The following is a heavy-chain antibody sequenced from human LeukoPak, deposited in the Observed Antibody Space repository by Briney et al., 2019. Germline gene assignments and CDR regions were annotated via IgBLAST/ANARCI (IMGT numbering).Heavy chain of an antibody. V-gene: IGHV4-4*09. D-gene: IGHD2-2*01. CDR3: ASSPYCSSTSCDYYYYYCMDV. Sequence: SETLSLTCTVSGGSISSYYWSWIRQPPGKGLEWIGYIYTSGSTNYNPSLKSRVTISVDTSKNQFSLKLSSVTAADTALYYCASSPYCSSTSCDYYYYYCMDVWGKGTTVTVSS. J-gene: IGHJ6*03. CDR2: IYTSGST. CDR1: GGSISSYY.